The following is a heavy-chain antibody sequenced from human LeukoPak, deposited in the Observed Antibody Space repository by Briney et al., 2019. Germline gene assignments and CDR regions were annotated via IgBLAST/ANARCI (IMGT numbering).Heavy chain of an antibody. J-gene: IGHJ4*02. CDR2: IYENGGTT. Sequence: GGSLRLSCVGSGFTFRSHAMSWVRRAPEKGLEFVSGIYENGGTTYYADSVKGRFSISRDNSKNALYLQMDSLRGEDTAVYYCAKDFRIGYSAHFDYWGQGALVTVSS. V-gene: IGHV3-23*01. CDR3: AKDFRIGYSAHFDY. CDR1: GFTFRSHA. D-gene: IGHD2-21*01.